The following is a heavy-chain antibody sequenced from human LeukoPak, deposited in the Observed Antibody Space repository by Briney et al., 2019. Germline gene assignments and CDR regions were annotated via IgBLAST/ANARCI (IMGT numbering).Heavy chain of an antibody. J-gene: IGHJ4*02. V-gene: IGHV3-21*01. CDR2: ISSSSSYI. CDR3: ATSSRFQMVYAIGEDY. Sequence: PGGSLRLSCAGSGFTFSSYWMNWVRQAPGKGLEWVSSISSSSSYIYYADSVKGRFTISRDNAKNSLYLQMNSLRAEDTAVYYCATSSRFQMVYAIGEDYWGQGTLVTVSS. D-gene: IGHD2-8*01. CDR1: GFTFSSYW.